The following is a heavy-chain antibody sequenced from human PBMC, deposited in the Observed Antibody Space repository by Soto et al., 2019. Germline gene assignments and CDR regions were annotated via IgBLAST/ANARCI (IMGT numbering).Heavy chain of an antibody. CDR1: GGSISSYY. CDR2: IYYSGGT. J-gene: IGHJ4*02. CDR3: ARRPVGANAYFDY. Sequence: SETLSLTCTVSGGSISSYYWSWIRQPPGKGLEWIGYIYYSGGTNYNPSLKSRVTISVDTSKNQFSLKLSSVTAADTAVYYCARRPVGANAYFDYWGQGTLVTVSS. D-gene: IGHD1-26*01. V-gene: IGHV4-59*08.